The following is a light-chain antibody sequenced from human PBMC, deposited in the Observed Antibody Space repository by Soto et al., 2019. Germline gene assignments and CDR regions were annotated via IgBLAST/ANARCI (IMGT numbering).Light chain of an antibody. CDR1: QSISSW. CDR3: QQYNSYPFT. J-gene: IGKJ2*01. CDR2: DAS. Sequence: DIQMTQSPSTLSASVGDRVTITCRASQSISSWLAWYQQKPGKAPKLLIYDASSLESGVPSRLSGRGSGTEFTLPISSLQPDEFATYYCQQYNSYPFTFGQGNKLEIK. V-gene: IGKV1-5*01.